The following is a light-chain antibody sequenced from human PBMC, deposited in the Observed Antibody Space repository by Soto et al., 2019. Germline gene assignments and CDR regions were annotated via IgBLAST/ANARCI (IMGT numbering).Light chain of an antibody. V-gene: IGKV1-8*01. CDR3: QQYYSYPPT. CDR1: QGISSY. CDR2: AAS. Sequence: AIRMTQSPSSFSASTGDRVTITCRVSQGISSYLDWYQQKPGKAPKLLIYAASSLQSGVPSSFSGSASGTQFTPTIRCLQSEDLATYYCQQYYSYPPTFGQGTMLEIK. J-gene: IGKJ2*01.